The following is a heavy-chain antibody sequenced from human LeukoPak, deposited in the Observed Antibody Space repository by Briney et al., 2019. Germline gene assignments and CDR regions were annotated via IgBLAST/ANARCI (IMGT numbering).Heavy chain of an antibody. V-gene: IGHV3-23*01. Sequence: PGGSLRLSCAASGFTVSGNYMSWVRQAPGKGLEWVSAISGTGGSTYYADSVKGRFAISRDNSKNTLYLQMNSLRAEDTAVYYCAKWKYSNSGIDDYWGQGTLVTVSS. CDR3: AKWKYSNSGIDDY. D-gene: IGHD6-6*01. J-gene: IGHJ4*02. CDR1: GFTVSGNY. CDR2: ISGTGGST.